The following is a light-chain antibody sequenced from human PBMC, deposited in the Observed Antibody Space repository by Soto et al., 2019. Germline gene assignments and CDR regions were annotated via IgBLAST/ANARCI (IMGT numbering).Light chain of an antibody. V-gene: IGKV3-20*01. Sequence: IVLTQSPGPLSLSPGERATLSCRASQTVGGNLAWYQQKPGQAPKLPISGASSRATGMTDRFSGSGSGTDFTLTVSRLEPEDFALYYCQHSAGSPITFGQGTRLEIK. CDR2: GAS. CDR3: QHSAGSPIT. CDR1: QTVGGN. J-gene: IGKJ5*01.